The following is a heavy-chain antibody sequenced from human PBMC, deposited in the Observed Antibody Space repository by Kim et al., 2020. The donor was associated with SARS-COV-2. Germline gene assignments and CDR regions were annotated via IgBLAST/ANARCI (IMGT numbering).Heavy chain of an antibody. CDR2: IYYSGST. CDR3: ARDLISTVTIRHYYYGMDV. V-gene: IGHV4-31*03. D-gene: IGHD4-17*01. Sequence: SETLSLTCTVSGGSISSGGYYWSWIRQHPGKGLEWIGYIYYSGSTYYNPSLKSRVTISVDTSKNQFSLKLSSVTAADTAVYYCARDLISTVTIRHYYYGMDVWGQGTTVTVPS. CDR1: GGSISSGGYY. J-gene: IGHJ6*02.